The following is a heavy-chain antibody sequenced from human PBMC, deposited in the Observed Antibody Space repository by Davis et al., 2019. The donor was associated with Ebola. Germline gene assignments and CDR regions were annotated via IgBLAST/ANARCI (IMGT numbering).Heavy chain of an antibody. CDR2: TIPIFGTP. D-gene: IGHD3-3*01. J-gene: IGHJ4*02. V-gene: IGHV1-69*13. CDR3: ARDLFFATSPLPFFDY. CDR1: GGTFSSYA. Sequence: SVKVSCKASGGTFSSYAISWVRQAPGQGPEWMGGTIPIFGTPDYAPKFQDRLTIIADESTSTAHMEMRSLRSEDTAVYYCARDLFFATSPLPFFDYWGQGTLVTVSS.